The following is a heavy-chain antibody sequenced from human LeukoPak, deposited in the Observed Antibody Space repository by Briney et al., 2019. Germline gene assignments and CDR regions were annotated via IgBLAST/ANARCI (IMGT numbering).Heavy chain of an antibody. J-gene: IGHJ4*02. CDR2: INHSGST. Sequence: SETLSLTCAVYGGSFSGYYWSWIHQPPGEGLEWIGEINHSGSTNYNPSLKSRVTISVDTSKNQFSLKLSSVTAADTAVYYCARGPVFYDSSGYYLDYWGQGTLVTVSS. V-gene: IGHV4-34*01. D-gene: IGHD3-22*01. CDR3: ARGPVFYDSSGYYLDY. CDR1: GGSFSGYY.